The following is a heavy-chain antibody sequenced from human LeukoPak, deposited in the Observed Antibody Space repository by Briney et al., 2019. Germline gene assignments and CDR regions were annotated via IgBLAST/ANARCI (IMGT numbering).Heavy chain of an antibody. CDR1: GFTFRSYT. D-gene: IGHD6-19*01. CDR2: IDGLSYST. V-gene: IGHV3-23*01. Sequence: PGGSLRLSCAASGFTFRSYTMSWVRQAPGGGLEWVSAIDGLSYSTYYVDSVNGRFTISRDNSQNTLYLEMNSLTAEDTAVYYCAKELRSHTGWPFDYWGQGALVTVSS. CDR3: AKELRSHTGWPFDY. J-gene: IGHJ4*02.